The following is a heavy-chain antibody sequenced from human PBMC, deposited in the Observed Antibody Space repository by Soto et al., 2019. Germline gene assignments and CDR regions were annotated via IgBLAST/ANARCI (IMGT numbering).Heavy chain of an antibody. D-gene: IGHD2-15*01. CDR2: INNDGSST. V-gene: IGHV3-74*01. J-gene: IGHJ5*02. Sequence: EVQLVESGGGLVQPGGSLIVSCAASGFTFSSYWMHWVRQAPGKGLVWVSRINNDGSSTSYAESVKGRFTISRDNAKSTLFLQMNSLTAEDTGVYYCARDATGMVGRPNTNWFDPWGQGTLVTVSS. CDR1: GFTFSSYW. CDR3: ARDATGMVGRPNTNWFDP.